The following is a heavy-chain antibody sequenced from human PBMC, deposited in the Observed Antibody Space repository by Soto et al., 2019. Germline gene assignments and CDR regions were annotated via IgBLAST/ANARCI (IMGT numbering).Heavy chain of an antibody. Sequence: SETLSLTCAVYGGSFSGYYWSWIRQPPGKGLEWIGEINHSGSTNYNPSLKSRVTISVDTSKNQFSLKLSSVTAADTAVYYCARIYCSGGSCQQRNFDYWGQGTLVTVFS. V-gene: IGHV4-34*01. CDR3: ARIYCSGGSCQQRNFDY. CDR1: GGSFSGYY. D-gene: IGHD2-15*01. J-gene: IGHJ4*02. CDR2: INHSGST.